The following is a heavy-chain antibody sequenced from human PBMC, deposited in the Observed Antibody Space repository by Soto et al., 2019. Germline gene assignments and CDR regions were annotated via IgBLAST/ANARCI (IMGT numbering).Heavy chain of an antibody. Sequence: SETLSLTCAVSGASISGFYWSWIRKSAGKGLEWIGRIYATGTTDYNPSLKSRVMMSVDTSKKQFSLKLRSVTAADTAVYYCVRDGTKTLRDWFDPWGQGISVTVSS. D-gene: IGHD1-1*01. CDR2: IYATGTT. J-gene: IGHJ5*02. V-gene: IGHV4-4*07. CDR1: GASISGFY. CDR3: VRDGTKTLRDWFDP.